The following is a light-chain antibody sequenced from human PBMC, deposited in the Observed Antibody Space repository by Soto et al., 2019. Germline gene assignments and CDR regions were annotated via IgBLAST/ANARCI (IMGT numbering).Light chain of an antibody. Sequence: DIQINQSPSSVSSFVGDRGTIPCRASQAIDSWLAWYQQKPGEAPRLLIFTGSLLHSGVPPRFSGSGSGTDFTLTISSLQHEDFATYYCQKTLSFPPKFGKGTKVDIK. V-gene: IGKV1-12*01. CDR3: QKTLSFPPK. J-gene: IGKJ1*01. CDR2: TGS. CDR1: QAIDSW.